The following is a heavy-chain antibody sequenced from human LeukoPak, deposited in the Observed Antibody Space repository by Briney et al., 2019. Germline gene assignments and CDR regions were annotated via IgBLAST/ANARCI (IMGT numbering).Heavy chain of an antibody. J-gene: IGHJ4*02. D-gene: IGHD5/OR15-5a*01. CDR1: GYTFTVYY. CDR3: ARLPTLRFSFDY. Sequence: ASVKVSFKASGYTFTVYYMHWVRQAPGQGLEWMGIINPSGGSTSYAQKFQCRVTMTRDMSTSTVYMELSSLRSEDTAVYYCARLPTLRFSFDYWGQGTLVTVSS. CDR2: INPSGGST. V-gene: IGHV1-46*01.